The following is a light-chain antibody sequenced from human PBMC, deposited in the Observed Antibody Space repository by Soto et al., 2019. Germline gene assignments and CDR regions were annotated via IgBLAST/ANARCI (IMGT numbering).Light chain of an antibody. CDR3: QQYGNSPIT. CDR2: AAA. J-gene: IGKJ5*01. CDR1: QSLSGNN. Sequence: EIVLTQSPGTLTLSPGERATLSCRASQSLSGNNLAWYQQRPGQAPRLLIYAAASRAAGVPDRFSGSGSGTDFTLTITRLGPEDFAVYFCQQYGNSPITFGQGTRLEIK. V-gene: IGKV3-20*01.